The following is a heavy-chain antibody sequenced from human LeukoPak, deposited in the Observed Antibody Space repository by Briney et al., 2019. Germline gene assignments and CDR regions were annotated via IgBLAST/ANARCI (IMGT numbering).Heavy chain of an antibody. Sequence: ASVKVSCKASGGTFSSYAISWVRPAPGQGLEWMGWISAYNGNTNYAQKLQGRVTMTTDTSTSTAYMELRSLRSDDTAVYYCARWAFYHGADYWGQGTLVTVSS. J-gene: IGHJ4*02. CDR1: GGTFSSYA. V-gene: IGHV1-18*01. CDR3: ARWAFYHGADY. D-gene: IGHD1-26*01. CDR2: ISAYNGNT.